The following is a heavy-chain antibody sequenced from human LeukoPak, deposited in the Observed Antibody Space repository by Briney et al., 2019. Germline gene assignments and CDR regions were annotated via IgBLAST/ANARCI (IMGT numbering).Heavy chain of an antibody. Sequence: GGSLRLSCAASGFTFSSDNKNWIRPRPGEGLELVSYISGSSTFTNYADSVKGRFTISRDNAKNSLYLQMNSLRAEDTAVYYCVRDQKPGWYPDYWGQGTLVTVSS. CDR1: GFTFSSDN. D-gene: IGHD6-19*01. J-gene: IGHJ4*02. CDR2: ISGSSTFT. V-gene: IGHV3-21*01. CDR3: VRDQKPGWYPDY.